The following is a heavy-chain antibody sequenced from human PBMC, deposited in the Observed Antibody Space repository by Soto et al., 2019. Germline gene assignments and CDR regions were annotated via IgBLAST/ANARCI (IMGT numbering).Heavy chain of an antibody. Sequence: PSETLSLTCTVSGGSISSCGYYWSWIRQHPGKGLEWIGYIYYSGSTYYNPSLKSRVTISVDTSKNQFSLKLSSVTAADTAVYYCARRWMVRGVMNWFDPWGQGTLVTVSS. CDR2: IYYSGST. CDR1: GGSISSCGYY. J-gene: IGHJ5*02. V-gene: IGHV4-31*03. CDR3: ARRWMVRGVMNWFDP. D-gene: IGHD3-10*01.